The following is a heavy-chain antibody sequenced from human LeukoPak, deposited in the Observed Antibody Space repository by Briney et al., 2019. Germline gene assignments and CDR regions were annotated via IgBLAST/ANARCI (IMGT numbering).Heavy chain of an antibody. J-gene: IGHJ4*02. V-gene: IGHV3-48*04. CDR2: ISSASGSI. D-gene: IGHD1-26*01. Sequence: QPGGSLRLSCAASGFTFSSYSMNWVRQAPGRGLEWVSYISSASGSIYYADSVKGRFTISRDDSKNTVYLQMNSLRPEDTAVYYCARDSRSPSTGVWEPSPFDYWGQGTLVTVSS. CDR1: GFTFSSYS. CDR3: ARDSRSPSTGVWEPSPFDY.